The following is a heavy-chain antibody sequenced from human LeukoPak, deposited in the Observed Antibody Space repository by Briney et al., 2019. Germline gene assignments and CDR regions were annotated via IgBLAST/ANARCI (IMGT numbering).Heavy chain of an antibody. CDR3: ACIIAAAATPDAFDI. CDR1: GYTFTSYD. CDR2: MNPNSGNT. V-gene: IGHV1-8*01. J-gene: IGHJ3*02. D-gene: IGHD6-13*01. Sequence: ASVKVSCKAPGYTFTSYDINWVRQATGQGLEWMGWMNPNSGNTGYAQKFQGRVTMTRNTSISTAYMELSSLRSEDTAVYYCACIIAAAATPDAFDIWGQGTMVTVSS.